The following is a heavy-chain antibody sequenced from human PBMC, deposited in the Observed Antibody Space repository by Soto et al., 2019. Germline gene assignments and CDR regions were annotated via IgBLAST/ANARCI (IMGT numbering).Heavy chain of an antibody. Sequence: LSLTVTVSGXSISSGDYYWSWIRQPPGKGLEWIGYIYYSGSTYYNPSLKSRVTISVDTSKNQFSLKLSSVTAADTAVYYCISGSYFYGMDVWGQGTTVTVSS. CDR3: ISGSYFYGMDV. V-gene: IGHV4-30-4*01. D-gene: IGHD3-10*01. CDR2: IYYSGST. CDR1: GXSISSGDYY. J-gene: IGHJ6*02.